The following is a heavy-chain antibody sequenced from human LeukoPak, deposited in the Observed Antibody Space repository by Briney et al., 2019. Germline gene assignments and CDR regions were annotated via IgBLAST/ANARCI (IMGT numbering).Heavy chain of an antibody. D-gene: IGHD3-10*01. CDR3: ARNIWFGESADAFDI. Sequence: LGASVKVSCKASGYTFTGYYMHWVRQAPGQGPEWMGWINPNSGGTNYAQKFQGRVTMTRDKSIRTAYMELSRLTSDDTAVYYCARNIWFGESADAFDIWGQGTMVTVSS. V-gene: IGHV1-2*03. CDR2: INPNSGGT. CDR1: GYTFTGYY. J-gene: IGHJ3*02.